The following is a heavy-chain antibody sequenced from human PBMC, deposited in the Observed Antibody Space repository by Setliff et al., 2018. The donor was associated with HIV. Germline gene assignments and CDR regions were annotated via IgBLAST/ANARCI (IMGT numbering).Heavy chain of an antibody. J-gene: IGHJ4*02. V-gene: IGHV3-21*01. CDR1: GFTFSGYG. CDR3: ARVWMATVSSDY. D-gene: IGHD3-3*01. Sequence: PGESLKISCAASGFTFSGYGMHWVRQAPGKGLEWVSSITSSTSYIYYADSVKGRFTISRDNSKNTLYLQMNSLTTEDTALYYCARVWMATVSSDYWGQGSLVTVSS. CDR2: ITSSTSYI.